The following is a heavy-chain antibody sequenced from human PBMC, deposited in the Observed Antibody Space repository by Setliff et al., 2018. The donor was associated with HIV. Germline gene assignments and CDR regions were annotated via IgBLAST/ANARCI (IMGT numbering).Heavy chain of an antibody. D-gene: IGHD6-13*01. CDR1: GYTFTSYD. Sequence: GASVKVSCKASGYTFTSYDINWVRQATGQGLEWMGWMNPNSGHTGYAQKFQGRVTITSDTSISTAYMELSSLGSEDTAVYYRARGSGFIEAAGTDYWGQGTLVTVSS. CDR2: MNPNSGHT. CDR3: ARGSGFIEAAGTDY. J-gene: IGHJ4*02. V-gene: IGHV1-8*03.